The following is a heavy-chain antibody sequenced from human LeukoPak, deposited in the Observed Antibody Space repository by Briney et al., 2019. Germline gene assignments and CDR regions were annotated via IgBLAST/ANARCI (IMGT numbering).Heavy chain of an antibody. Sequence: GGSLRLSCAASGFTFSSYWMHWVRQAPGKGLVWVSRINSDGSSTSYADSVKGRFTISRDNAKNTLYLQMNSLRAEDTAVYYCARVPKYYYDSSGYYPFGYWGQGTLVTVSS. D-gene: IGHD3-22*01. CDR2: INSDGSST. J-gene: IGHJ4*02. CDR3: ARVPKYYYDSSGYYPFGY. CDR1: GFTFSSYW. V-gene: IGHV3-74*01.